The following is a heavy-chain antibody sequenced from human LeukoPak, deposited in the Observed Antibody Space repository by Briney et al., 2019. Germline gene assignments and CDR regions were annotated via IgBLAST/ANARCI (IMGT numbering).Heavy chain of an antibody. CDR2: IKPDGSEK. Sequence: GGSLRLSCAASGFTFSTYWMSWVRQAPGKGLEWVVDIKPDGSEKYYVDSVKGRFTIYRDNAKNSLYLQMNSLRADDTAVYYLARGGGYYLHWGQGTLVTVSS. V-gene: IGHV3-7*01. J-gene: IGHJ4*02. CDR1: GFTFSTYW. CDR3: ARGGGYYLH. D-gene: IGHD3-10*02.